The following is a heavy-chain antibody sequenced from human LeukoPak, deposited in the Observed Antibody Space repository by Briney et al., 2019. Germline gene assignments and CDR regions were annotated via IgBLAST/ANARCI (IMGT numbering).Heavy chain of an antibody. J-gene: IGHJ5*02. V-gene: IGHV4-59*01. Sequence: PSETLSLTCTVSGGSISSYYWSWIRQPPGKGLEWIGYIYYSGSTNYNPSLKSRVTISVDTSKNQFSLKLSSVTAADTAVYYCARRSYYGSGSYQAGWFDPWGQGTLVTVSS. CDR3: ARRSYYGSGSYQAGWFDP. CDR2: IYYSGST. CDR1: GGSISSYY. D-gene: IGHD3-10*01.